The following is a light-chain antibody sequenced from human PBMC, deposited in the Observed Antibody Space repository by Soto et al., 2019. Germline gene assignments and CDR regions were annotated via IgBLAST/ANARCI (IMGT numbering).Light chain of an antibody. CDR3: QQRSSSIT. CDR2: DGS. V-gene: IGKV3-11*01. J-gene: IGKJ5*01. Sequence: DIVLTQSPATLSLSPGERATLSCRASQSVSSFLAWYQQKPGQAPRLLIYDGSNRTPGIPARFSGSGSGTDFSLTISGIEPEDFGVYYCQQRSSSITFGQGTRLEIK. CDR1: QSVSSF.